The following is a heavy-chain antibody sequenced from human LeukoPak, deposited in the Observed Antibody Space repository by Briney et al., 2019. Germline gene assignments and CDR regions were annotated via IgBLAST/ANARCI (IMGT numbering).Heavy chain of an antibody. CDR1: GASISTLY. V-gene: IGHV4-59*08. CDR2: VYYTGST. J-gene: IGHJ4*02. D-gene: IGHD6-6*01. Sequence: PSETLSLTCSVSGASISTLYWSWIRQPPGKGLEWIGYVYYTGSTNYYPSLKSRVTMFPDTSKNQFSLRLTSVTAADTAVYYCARHGVYSSSSYFDYLGQGTLVTVSP. CDR3: ARHGVYSSSSYFDY.